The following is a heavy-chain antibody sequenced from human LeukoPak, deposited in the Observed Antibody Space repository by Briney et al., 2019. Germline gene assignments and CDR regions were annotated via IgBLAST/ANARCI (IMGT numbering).Heavy chain of an antibody. D-gene: IGHD6-13*01. J-gene: IGHJ3*02. CDR3: ARAQYSSSFKAFDI. V-gene: IGHV3-30-3*01. Sequence: GGSLRLSCAASGFTFGSYAMHWVRQAPGKGLEWVAVISYDGSNKYYADSVKGRFTISRDNSKNTLYLQMNSLRAEDTAVYYCARAQYSSSFKAFDIWGQGTMVTVSS. CDR1: GFTFGSYA. CDR2: ISYDGSNK.